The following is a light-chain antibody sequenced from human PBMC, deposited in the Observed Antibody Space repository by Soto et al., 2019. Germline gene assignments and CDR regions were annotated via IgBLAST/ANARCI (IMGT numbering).Light chain of an antibody. V-gene: IGLV2-14*01. CDR1: NSDVNY. Sequence: QSALTQPASVSGAPGQSITISCTGTNSDVNYVSWHQQHPGKAPKLMIYEVINRSSGVSTSFSGSKSGNTASLTISGLQAEDEADYYCSSSTSSNTFVFGTGTKVPV. J-gene: IGLJ1*01. CDR2: EVI. CDR3: SSSTSSNTFV.